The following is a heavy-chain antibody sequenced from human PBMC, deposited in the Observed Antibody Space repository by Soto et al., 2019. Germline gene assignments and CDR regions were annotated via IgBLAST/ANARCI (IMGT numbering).Heavy chain of an antibody. V-gene: IGHV4-4*08. CDR2: ISNRGST. CDR3: AGSDGNYDFWSGLHILVLFDP. CDR1: GGAISSFY. Sequence: SETLSLTCKVSGGAISSFYWTWVRQPPGKGLESVGYISNRGSTTYNPALANRVAMSLDTSTNQFSLRLISVTAADTAVYYCAGSDGNYDFWSGLHILVLFDPWGQGTLVTVSS. D-gene: IGHD3-3*01. J-gene: IGHJ5*02.